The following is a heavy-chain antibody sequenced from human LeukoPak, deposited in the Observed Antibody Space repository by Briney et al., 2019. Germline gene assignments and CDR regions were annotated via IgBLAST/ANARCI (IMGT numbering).Heavy chain of an antibody. V-gene: IGHV3-21*01. J-gene: IGHJ4*02. D-gene: IGHD6-13*01. CDR3: AREIIAATLDG. CDR2: ISGSNGYF. CDR1: GFTFSAYA. Sequence: GGSLRLSCAASGFTFSAYAMHWVRQAPGKGLEWVASISGSNGYFYYADSVKGRFTISRDNARNSLFLQMNTLRAEDTAVYYCAREIIAATLDGWGQGTLVIVSS.